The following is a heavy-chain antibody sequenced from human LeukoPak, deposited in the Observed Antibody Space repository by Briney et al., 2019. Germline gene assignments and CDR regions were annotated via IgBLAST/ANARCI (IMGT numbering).Heavy chain of an antibody. CDR1: GFTFKIYA. J-gene: IGHJ5*02. CDR2: INGYGDSP. Sequence: PGGSLRLSCAASGFTFKIYAINWVRQAPGKGLEWVAGINGYGDSPNYADSVKGRFTISRDNSESTVYLQMDSLRADDSAMYYCAKDRGPYLGIANNSFDPWGQGTPVTVSS. V-gene: IGHV3-23*01. CDR3: AKDRGPYLGIANNSFDP. D-gene: IGHD1-26*01.